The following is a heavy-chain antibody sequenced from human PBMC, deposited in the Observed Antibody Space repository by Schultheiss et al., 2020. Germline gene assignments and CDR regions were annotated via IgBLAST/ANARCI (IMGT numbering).Heavy chain of an antibody. CDR2: IYYSGST. D-gene: IGHD1-26*01. Sequence: SETLSLTCAVSGGSISSSNWWSWVRQPPGKGLEWIGYIYYSGSTYYNPSLKSRVTISVDTSKNQFSLKLSSVTAADTAVYYCARDGIVGQLADYYYYGMDVWGQGSTGTVSS. CDR1: GGSISSSNW. CDR3: ARDGIVGQLADYYYYGMDV. J-gene: IGHJ6*02. V-gene: IGHV4-4*02.